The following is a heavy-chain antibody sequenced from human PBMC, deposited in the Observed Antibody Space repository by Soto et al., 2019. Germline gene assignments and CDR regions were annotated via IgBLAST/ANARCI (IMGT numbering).Heavy chain of an antibody. Sequence: PSETLSLTCTVSGGSISSYYCSWIRQPPGKGLEWIGYIYYSGSTNYNPSLKSRVTISVDTSKNQFSLKLSSVTAADTAVYYCARGSLHYDFWSGHDTENYYYYMDVWGKGTTVTVSS. J-gene: IGHJ6*03. D-gene: IGHD3-3*01. V-gene: IGHV4-59*01. CDR3: ARGSLHYDFWSGHDTENYYYYMDV. CDR1: GGSISSYY. CDR2: IYYSGST.